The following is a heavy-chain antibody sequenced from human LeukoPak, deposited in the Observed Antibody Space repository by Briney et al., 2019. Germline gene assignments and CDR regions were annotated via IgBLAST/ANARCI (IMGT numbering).Heavy chain of an antibody. CDR3: AIVPAAEYYFDY. CDR2: INPNSGGT. CDR1: GYTFTGYY. Sequence: ASVKVSCKASGYTFTGYYMHWVRQAPGLGLEWMGWINPNSGGTNYAQKFQGRVTMTRDTSISTAYMELSRLRSDDTAVYYCAIVPAAEYYFDYWGQGTLVTVSS. V-gene: IGHV1-2*02. D-gene: IGHD2-2*01. J-gene: IGHJ4*02.